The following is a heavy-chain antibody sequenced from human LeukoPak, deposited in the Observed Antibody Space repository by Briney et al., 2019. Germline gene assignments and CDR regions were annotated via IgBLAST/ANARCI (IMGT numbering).Heavy chain of an antibody. V-gene: IGHV1-69*13. D-gene: IGHD5-12*01. CDR2: IIPIFGTA. J-gene: IGHJ4*02. Sequence: ASVKVSCKASGGTFSSYAISWVRQAPGQGLEWMGGIIPIFGTANYAQKFQGRVTITADESTSTAYMELSSLRSEDTAVYYCASFQWLRYFGFWGQGTLVTVSS. CDR3: ASFQWLRYFGF. CDR1: GGTFSSYA.